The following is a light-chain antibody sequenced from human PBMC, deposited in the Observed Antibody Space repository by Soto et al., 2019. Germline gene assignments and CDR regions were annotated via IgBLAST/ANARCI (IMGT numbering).Light chain of an antibody. CDR1: SRSVSSDHY. V-gene: IGLV8-61*01. CDR3: VLYLGGGIPV. J-gene: IGLJ7*01. Sequence: QTVVTQEPSFSVSPGRPVTLPCGLTSRSVSSDHYPSWYQQTPGQAPRTLIHNTNTRSSGVPDRFSGSILGNEAALTITGAQADDESDYYCVLYLGGGIPVFGGGTQLTVL. CDR2: NTN.